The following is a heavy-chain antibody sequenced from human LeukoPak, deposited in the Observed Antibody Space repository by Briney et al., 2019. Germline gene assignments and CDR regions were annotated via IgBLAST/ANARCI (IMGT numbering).Heavy chain of an antibody. CDR3: ARAGYCSGGSCYGSDY. CDR1: GFTFSDYY. D-gene: IGHD2-15*01. CDR2: ISSSSSYT. Sequence: PGGSLRLSCAASGFTFSDYYMSWIRQAPGKGLEWVSYISSSSSYTNYADSVKGRFTISRDNSKNTLYLQMDSLRAEDTAVYYCARAGYCSGGSCYGSDYWGQGTLVSVSS. V-gene: IGHV3-11*06. J-gene: IGHJ4*02.